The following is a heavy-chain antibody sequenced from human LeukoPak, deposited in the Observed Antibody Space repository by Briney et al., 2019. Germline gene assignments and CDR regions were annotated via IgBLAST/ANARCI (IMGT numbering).Heavy chain of an antibody. J-gene: IGHJ4*02. Sequence: PGESLRLSCAASGFTFTTYWLGWVRQPPGKGLEWVANIKQDGTEKYYVDSVKGRFTISRDNTKNPLYLQMNSLRADDTAVYYCASEGWEERYFDYWGQGTLVTVSS. CDR1: GFTFTTYW. CDR3: ASEGWEERYFDY. D-gene: IGHD1-26*01. V-gene: IGHV3-7*01. CDR2: IKQDGTEK.